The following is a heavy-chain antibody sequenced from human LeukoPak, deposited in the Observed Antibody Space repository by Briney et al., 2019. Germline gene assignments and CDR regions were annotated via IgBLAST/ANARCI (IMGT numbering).Heavy chain of an antibody. CDR1: GYNFTRYW. Sequence: GESLKISCKGSGYNFTRYWIVWVRQMPGEGLGWVGIIYPCDSDTKYSPSFQGQVTISADKSISTAYLQWSSLKASDTAMYYCARSLMVRGVIRWFDPWGQGTLVTVSS. CDR2: IYPCDSDT. J-gene: IGHJ5*02. D-gene: IGHD3-10*01. V-gene: IGHV5-51*01. CDR3: ARSLMVRGVIRWFDP.